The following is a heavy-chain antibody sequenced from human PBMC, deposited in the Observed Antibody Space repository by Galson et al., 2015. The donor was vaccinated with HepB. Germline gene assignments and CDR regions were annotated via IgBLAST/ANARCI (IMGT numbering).Heavy chain of an antibody. CDR2: ISGSGGST. D-gene: IGHD3-3*01. J-gene: IGHJ3*02. CDR3: AKSPGVTIFGVVIFADAFDI. Sequence: SLRLSCAASGFTFSSYAMSWVRQAPGKGLEWVSAISGSGGSTYYADSVKGRFTISRDNSKNTLYLQMNSLRAEDTAVYYCAKSPGVTIFGVVIFADAFDIWGQGTMVTVSS. V-gene: IGHV3-23*01. CDR1: GFTFSSYA.